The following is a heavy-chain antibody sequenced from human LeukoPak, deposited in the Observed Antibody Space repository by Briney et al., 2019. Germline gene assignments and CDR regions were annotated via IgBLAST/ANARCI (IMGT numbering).Heavy chain of an antibody. CDR3: ARAEGSGWYSYFQH. CDR2: IKQDGSEK. Sequence: GGSLRLSCAASGFTFSSYWMSWVRKAPGKGREWVANIKQDGSEKYYVDSVKGRFTISRDNAKNSLYLQMNSLRAEDTAVYYCARAEGSGWYSYFQHWGQGTLVTVSS. V-gene: IGHV3-7*01. CDR1: GFTFSSYW. J-gene: IGHJ1*01. D-gene: IGHD6-19*01.